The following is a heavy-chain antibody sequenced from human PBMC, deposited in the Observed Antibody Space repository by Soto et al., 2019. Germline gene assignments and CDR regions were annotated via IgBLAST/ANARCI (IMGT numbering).Heavy chain of an antibody. D-gene: IGHD6-19*01. Sequence: SETLSLTCAVYGGSVNGYYWNWIRQPPGKGLEWIGEINHTGGTHYNPSLKSRVTMSVDTSKNQFSLKLSSVTAADTAVYYCARGIPVSGSFDYWGQGTLVTVSS. CDR2: INHTGGT. V-gene: IGHV4-34*01. CDR3: ARGIPVSGSFDY. CDR1: GGSVNGYY. J-gene: IGHJ4*02.